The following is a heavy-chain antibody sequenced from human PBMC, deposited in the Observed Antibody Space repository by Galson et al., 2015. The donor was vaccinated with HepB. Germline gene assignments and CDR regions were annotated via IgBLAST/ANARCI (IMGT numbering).Heavy chain of an antibody. D-gene: IGHD2/OR15-2a*01. CDR2: MNPDTGNT. CDR1: GYTFRYFN. Sequence: SVEVSCKASGYTFRYFNINWVRQAAGQGLQWMGWMNPDTGNTGYEQKFQGRVNMIADTSAGTAYMELTSLGTEDTAIYYCARGTLKYFYGMDVWGQGTSVIVSS. J-gene: IGHJ6*02. CDR3: ARGTLKYFYGMDV. V-gene: IGHV1-8*01.